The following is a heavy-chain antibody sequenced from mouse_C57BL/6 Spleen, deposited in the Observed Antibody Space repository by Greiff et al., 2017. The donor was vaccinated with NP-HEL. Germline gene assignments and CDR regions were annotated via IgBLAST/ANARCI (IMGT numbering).Heavy chain of an antibody. CDR3: AREDDYDEGFAY. J-gene: IGHJ3*01. CDR1: GYTFTDYY. D-gene: IGHD2-4*01. Sequence: QVQLQQSGAELVRPGASVKLSCKASGYTFTDYYINWVKQRPGQGLEWIARIYPGSGNTYYNEKFKGKATLTAEKSSSTAYMQLSSLTSEDSAVYFCAREDDYDEGFAYWGQGTLVTVSA. V-gene: IGHV1-76*01. CDR2: IYPGSGNT.